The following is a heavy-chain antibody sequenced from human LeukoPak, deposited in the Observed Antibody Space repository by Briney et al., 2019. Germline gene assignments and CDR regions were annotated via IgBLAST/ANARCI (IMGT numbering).Heavy chain of an antibody. CDR1: GASISPYY. Sequence: KPSETLSLTCTVSGASISPYYWNWIRQPPGKGLEWIGYIYYSGSTNYNPSLKSRVTISVDTSKDQFSLNLSSVTAADTAVYYCARGYSSSWYEFNSFDPWGQGTLVTVSS. J-gene: IGHJ5*02. CDR3: ARGYSSSWYEFNSFDP. CDR2: IYYSGST. D-gene: IGHD6-13*01. V-gene: IGHV4-59*01.